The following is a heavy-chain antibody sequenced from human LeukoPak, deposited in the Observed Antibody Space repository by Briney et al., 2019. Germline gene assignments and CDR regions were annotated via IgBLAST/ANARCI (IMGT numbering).Heavy chain of an antibody. CDR1: GGSISSGGYS. CDR3: ARGGYDILTGYFWFDP. CDR2: IYHSGST. D-gene: IGHD3-9*01. Sequence: PSETLSLTCAVSGGSISSGGYSWSWIRQPPGKGLEWIGYIYHSGSTYYNPSLKSRVTISVDTSKNQFSLKLSSVTAADTAVYYCARGGYDILTGYFWFDPWGQGTLVTVSS. V-gene: IGHV4-30-2*01. J-gene: IGHJ5*02.